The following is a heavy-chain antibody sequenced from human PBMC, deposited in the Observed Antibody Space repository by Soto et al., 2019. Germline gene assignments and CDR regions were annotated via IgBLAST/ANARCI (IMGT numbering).Heavy chain of an antibody. CDR2: IIPIFGTA. CDR3: ARAPRKDYGGNSGYFDY. D-gene: IGHD4-17*01. Sequence: QVQLVQSGAEVKKPGSSVKVSCKASGGTFSSYAISWVRQAPGQGLEWMGGIIPIFGTANYAQKFQGRVTIAADESTSTADMELRSLRSEDTAVYYCARAPRKDYGGNSGYFDYWGQGTLVTVSS. J-gene: IGHJ4*02. CDR1: GGTFSSYA. V-gene: IGHV1-69*12.